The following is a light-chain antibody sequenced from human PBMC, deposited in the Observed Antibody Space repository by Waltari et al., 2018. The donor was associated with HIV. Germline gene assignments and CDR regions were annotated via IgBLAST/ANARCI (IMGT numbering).Light chain of an antibody. V-gene: IGLV1-40*01. CDR2: GDT. J-gene: IGLJ2*01. Sequence: QSVLTHAPSVSGAPGQRVTISCSGSSSNIGAGSDVPWYQQRPGTAPKLLIYGDTNRPSGVPDRFSGSKSGTSASLVITGLQAEDEADYYCQSFDSSLSSSVVFGGGTKLTVL. CDR1: SSNIGAGSD. CDR3: QSFDSSLSSSVV.